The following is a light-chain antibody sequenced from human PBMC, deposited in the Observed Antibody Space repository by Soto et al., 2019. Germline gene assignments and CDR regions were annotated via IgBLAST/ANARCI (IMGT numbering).Light chain of an antibody. Sequence: EIVLTQSPGTLSFSPGERATLSCRASQSVSSSYLAWYQQKPGQAPRLLIYGASSRATGIPDRFSGSGSGTDFTLTISRMEPEDFAVYYCQQYSSSPQYTFGQGTNLDI. CDR3: QQYSSSPQYT. V-gene: IGKV3-20*01. J-gene: IGKJ2*01. CDR2: GAS. CDR1: QSVSSSY.